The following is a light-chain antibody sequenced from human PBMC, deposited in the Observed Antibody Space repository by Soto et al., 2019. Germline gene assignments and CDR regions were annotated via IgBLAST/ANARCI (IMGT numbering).Light chain of an antibody. J-gene: IGKJ2*01. CDR2: EAS. CDR1: QSISSW. V-gene: IGKV1-5*03. CDR3: QQYNDSFPYT. Sequence: DIQMPQSPSTLSSSVGDRVTITCRASQSISSWLAWYQQKPGTAPKLLLYEASTLESGVPSRLSGSRSGTEFTLTVSSLQPDDFATYYCQQYNDSFPYTFGRGTKLEIK.